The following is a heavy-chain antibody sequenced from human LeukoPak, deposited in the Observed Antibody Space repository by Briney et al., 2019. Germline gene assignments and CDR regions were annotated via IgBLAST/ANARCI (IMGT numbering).Heavy chain of an antibody. J-gene: IGHJ4*02. V-gene: IGHV1-18*01. CDR3: ARDRVYMAAAAPFDY. CDR2: ISAYNGNT. Sequence: ASVKVSCKASGYTFTSYGISWVRQAPGQGLEWMGWISAYNGNTNDAQKLQGRVTMTTDTSTSTAYMELRSLRSDDTAVYYCARDRVYMAAAAPFDYWGQRTLVTVSS. D-gene: IGHD6-13*01. CDR1: GYTFTSYG.